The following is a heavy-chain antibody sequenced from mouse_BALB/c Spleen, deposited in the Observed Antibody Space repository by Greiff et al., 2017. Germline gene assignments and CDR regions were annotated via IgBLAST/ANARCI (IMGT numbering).Heavy chain of an antibody. CDR2: INPGSGGT. J-gene: IGHJ3*01. D-gene: IGHD2-3*01. CDR3: ARSYDGYYRSSLAY. CDR1: GYAFTNYL. V-gene: IGHV1-54*01. Sequence: VQVVESGAELVRPGTSVKVSCKASGYAFTNYLIEWVKQRPGQGLEWIGVINPGSGGTNYNEKFKGKATLTADKSSSTAYMQLSSLTSDDSAVYFCARSYDGYYRSSLAYWGQGTLVTVSA.